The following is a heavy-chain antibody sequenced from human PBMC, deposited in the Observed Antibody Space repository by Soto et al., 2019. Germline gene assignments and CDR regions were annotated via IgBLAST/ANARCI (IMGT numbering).Heavy chain of an antibody. Sequence: ASVKVSCKASGGTFSSYAISWVRQAPGQGLEWMGGIIPIFGTANYAQKFQGRVTITADESTSTAYMELSSLRSEDTAVYYCARGQQLVLRGYYYYGMDVWGQGTTVTVSS. CDR2: IIPIFGTA. V-gene: IGHV1-69*13. J-gene: IGHJ6*02. D-gene: IGHD6-13*01. CDR3: ARGQQLVLRGYYYYGMDV. CDR1: GGTFSSYA.